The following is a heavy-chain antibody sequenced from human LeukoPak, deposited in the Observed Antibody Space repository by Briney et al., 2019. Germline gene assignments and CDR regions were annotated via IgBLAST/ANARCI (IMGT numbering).Heavy chain of an antibody. CDR2: IYYSGGT. J-gene: IGHJ5*02. Sequence: SETLSLTCTVSGGSISSSSYYWGWIRQPPGKGLEWIGSIYYSGGTYYNPSLKSRVTISVDTSKNQFSLKLSSVTAADTAVYCCARRASYYYGSGSYPNWFDPWGQGTLVTVSS. CDR3: ARRASYYYGSGSYPNWFDP. V-gene: IGHV4-39*01. CDR1: GGSISSSSYY. D-gene: IGHD3-10*01.